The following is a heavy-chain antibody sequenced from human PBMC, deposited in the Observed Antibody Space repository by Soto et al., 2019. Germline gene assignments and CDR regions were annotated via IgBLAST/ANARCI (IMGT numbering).Heavy chain of an antibody. CDR2: IYYSGST. CDR3: ARDRAKWKDYYYYGMDV. D-gene: IGHD1-20*01. J-gene: IGHJ6*02. CDR1: GGSTSSGDDF. Sequence: QVQLQESGPGLVKPSQTLSLTCTVSGGSTSSGDDFWTWIRQPPGKGLEWIGYIYYSGSTYYNPSLKSRLTMSVDTSKNLCSLKLSSVTASDTAVYYCARDRAKWKDYYYYGMDVWGQGTTVTVSS. V-gene: IGHV4-30-4*01.